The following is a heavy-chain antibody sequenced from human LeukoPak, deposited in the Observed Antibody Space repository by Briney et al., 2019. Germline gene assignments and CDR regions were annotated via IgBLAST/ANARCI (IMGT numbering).Heavy chain of an antibody. V-gene: IGHV4-34*01. CDR3: ARPLYGSGSYYNLAY. D-gene: IGHD3-10*01. CDR1: GFTFSSYE. J-gene: IGHJ4*02. Sequence: PGGSLRLSCAASGFTFSSYEMNWVRQAPGKGLEWIGEINHSGSTNYNPSLKSRVTISVDTSKNQFSLKLSSVTAADTAVYYCARPLYGSGSYYNLAYWGQGTLVTVSS. CDR2: INHSGST.